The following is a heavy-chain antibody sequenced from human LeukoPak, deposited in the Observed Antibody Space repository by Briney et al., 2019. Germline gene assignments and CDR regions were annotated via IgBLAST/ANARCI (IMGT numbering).Heavy chain of an antibody. V-gene: IGHV4-34*01. CDR1: GGSFSGYY. D-gene: IGHD3-3*01. CDR3: ARWGMIFGVVNNDY. Sequence: SETLSLTCAVYGGSFSGYYWSWIRQPPGKGLEWIGEINHSGSTNYNPSLKSRVTISVDTSKNQFSLKLSSVTAADTAVYYCARWGMIFGVVNNDYWGQGTLVTVSS. CDR2: INHSGST. J-gene: IGHJ4*02.